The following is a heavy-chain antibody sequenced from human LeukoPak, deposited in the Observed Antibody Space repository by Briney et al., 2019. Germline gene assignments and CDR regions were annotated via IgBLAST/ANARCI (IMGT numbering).Heavy chain of an antibody. CDR2: IYYSGST. V-gene: IGHV4-39*07. J-gene: IGHJ4*02. CDR1: GGSISSSSYY. Sequence: PSETLSLTCTVSGGSISSSSYYWGWIRQPPGKGLEWIGSIYYSGSTYYNPSLKSRVTISVDTSKNQFSLKLSSVTAADTAVYYCARVSYSSRPNPTPRFDYWGQGTLVTVSS. D-gene: IGHD6-13*01. CDR3: ARVSYSSRPNPTPRFDY.